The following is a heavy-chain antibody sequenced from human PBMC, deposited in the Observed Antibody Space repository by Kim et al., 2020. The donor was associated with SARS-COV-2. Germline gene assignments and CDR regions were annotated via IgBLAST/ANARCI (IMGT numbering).Heavy chain of an antibody. Sequence: ASVKVSCKASGYTFTNYFIHWVRQAPVRGFAWLGWLHPPRGGTHYAQNFRGRVTVTRDTSITTAYMELSWLTSDDTALYYCARDRGPLRFCAGGSCYSDGYFDFWGQGTLVTVSS. V-gene: IGHV1-2*02. D-gene: IGHD2-15*01. CDR3: ARDRGPLRFCAGGSCYSDGYFDF. J-gene: IGHJ4*02. CDR2: LHPPRGGT. CDR1: GYTFTNYF.